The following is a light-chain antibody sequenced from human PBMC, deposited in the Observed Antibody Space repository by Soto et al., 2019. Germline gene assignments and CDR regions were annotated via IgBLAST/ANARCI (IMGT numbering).Light chain of an antibody. J-gene: IGKJ1*01. CDR3: QQYGSSPWN. CDR1: QSVSSSY. CDR2: GAS. V-gene: IGKV3-20*01. Sequence: EIVLTQSPGTLSLSPGERTTLSCRASQSVSSSYLAWYQQKPGQAPRLLIYGASSRATGIPDRFSVSGSGTDFTLTISRLEPEDFAVYYCQQYGSSPWNFGQGNNVEIK.